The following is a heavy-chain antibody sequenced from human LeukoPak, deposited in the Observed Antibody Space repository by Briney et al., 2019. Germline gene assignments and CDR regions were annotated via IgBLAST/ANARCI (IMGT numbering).Heavy chain of an antibody. CDR2: IYPGDSDT. CDR1: GSSFTSYW. Sequence: GESLQISCQGSGSSFTSYWIGWVRQMPGKGLEWMGIIYPGDSDTRYSPSFQGQVTISADKSISTAYLQWSSLKASDTAMYYCARQSTTLVDYWGQGTLVTVSS. CDR3: ARQSTTLVDY. J-gene: IGHJ4*02. D-gene: IGHD1-1*01. V-gene: IGHV5-51*01.